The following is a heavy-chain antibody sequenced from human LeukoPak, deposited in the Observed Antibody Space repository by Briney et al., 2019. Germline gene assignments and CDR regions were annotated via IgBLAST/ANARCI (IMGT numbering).Heavy chain of an antibody. J-gene: IGHJ5*02. CDR1: GGSFSDYF. CDR3: ARGRGYCSGGSCYNWFDP. V-gene: IGHV4-34*01. CDR2: ISHSGRT. D-gene: IGHD2-15*01. Sequence: NPSETLSLTCAAYGGSFSDYFWSWVRQPPGKGLEWIGEISHSGRTNYNPSLKSRVSISLDASKNQFSLELNSVTAADTSVYYCARGRGYCSGGSCYNWFDPWGQGTLVTVSS.